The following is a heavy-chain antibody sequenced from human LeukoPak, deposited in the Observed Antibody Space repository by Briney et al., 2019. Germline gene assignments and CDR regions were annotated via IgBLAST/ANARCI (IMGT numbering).Heavy chain of an antibody. J-gene: IGHJ5*02. CDR2: IHYSGST. CDR3: ATDQHYYDSSGYNWFDP. Sequence: SETLSLTCAVSGGSINSYYWSWIRQPPGRGLEWIGSIHYSGSTSYNSSLKSRVAISIDTSKNQFSLKLSSVTPADTAVYYCATDQHYYDSSGYNWFDPWGQGTLVTVSS. CDR1: GGSINSYY. D-gene: IGHD3-22*01. V-gene: IGHV4-59*13.